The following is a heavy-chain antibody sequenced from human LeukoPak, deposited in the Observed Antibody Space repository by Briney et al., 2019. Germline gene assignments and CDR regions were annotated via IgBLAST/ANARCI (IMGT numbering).Heavy chain of an antibody. D-gene: IGHD6-13*01. J-gene: IGHJ4*02. V-gene: IGHV1-69*05. CDR1: GGTFSSYA. CDR3: ARGESSSWTLDY. CDR2: IIPIFGTA. Sequence: SVKVSCKASGGTFSSYAISWMRQAPGQGLEWMGGIIPIFGTANYAQKFQGRVTITTDESTSTAYMELSSLRSEDTAVYYCARGESSSWTLDYWGQGTLVTVSS.